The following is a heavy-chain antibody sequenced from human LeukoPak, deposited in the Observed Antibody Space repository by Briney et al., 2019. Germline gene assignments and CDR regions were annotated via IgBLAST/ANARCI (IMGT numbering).Heavy chain of an antibody. CDR3: AKDYDFWSGYSDY. Sequence: GGSLRLSCAASEFTFSSYAMSWVRQAPGKGLEWVSAISGSGGSTYYADSVKGRFTISRDNSKNTLYLQMNSLRAEDTAVYYCAKDYDFWSGYSDYWGQGTLVTVSS. CDR1: EFTFSSYA. V-gene: IGHV3-23*01. D-gene: IGHD3-3*01. CDR2: ISGSGGST. J-gene: IGHJ4*02.